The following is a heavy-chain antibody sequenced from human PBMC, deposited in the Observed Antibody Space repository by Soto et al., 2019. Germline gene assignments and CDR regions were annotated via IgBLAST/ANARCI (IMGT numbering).Heavy chain of an antibody. Sequence: QVQLVQSGAEVKKPGASVNVSCKASGYTFTGYYMHWVRQAPGQGSEWMGWINPNSGGTNYAQKFQGRVTVTRDTSISTDYMELSRLRSDDTAVYYCARGLFRDLTIFGGVDYFDYWGQGTLVTVSS. J-gene: IGHJ4*02. D-gene: IGHD3-3*01. CDR1: GYTFTGYY. CDR3: ARGLFRDLTIFGGVDYFDY. CDR2: INPNSGGT. V-gene: IGHV1-2*02.